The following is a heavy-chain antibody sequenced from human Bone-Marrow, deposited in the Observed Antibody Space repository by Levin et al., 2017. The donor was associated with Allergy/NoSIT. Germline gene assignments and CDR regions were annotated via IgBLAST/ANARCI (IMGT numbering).Heavy chain of an antibody. CDR3: VRESSSSAFNYYNYYAMDI. D-gene: IGHD6-6*01. CDR1: GFIFSTYS. CDR2: ISSASSYI. J-gene: IGHJ6*02. Sequence: LSLTCAASGFIFSTYSLHWVRQSPGKGLEWVSSISSASSYIHYADSVKGRFTISRDNAKNSLSLQMNSLRAEDTAVYYCVRESSSSAFNYYNYYAMDIWGQGTKVTVS. V-gene: IGHV3-21*01.